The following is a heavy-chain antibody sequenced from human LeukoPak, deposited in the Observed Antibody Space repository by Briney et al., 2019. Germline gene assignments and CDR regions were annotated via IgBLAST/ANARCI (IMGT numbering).Heavy chain of an antibody. V-gene: IGHV3-7*04. CDR1: GFSFSGDW. J-gene: IGHJ6*02. CDR2: IKKDGSEE. CDR3: ARGYGLDV. Sequence: GGSLRLSCAASGFSFSGDWMTWARQAPGKGLQWAANIKKDGSEEYYVYSVKGRFTISRDNAKNSLYLQMHSLRVEDTALYYSARGYGLDVWGQGTTVTVSS.